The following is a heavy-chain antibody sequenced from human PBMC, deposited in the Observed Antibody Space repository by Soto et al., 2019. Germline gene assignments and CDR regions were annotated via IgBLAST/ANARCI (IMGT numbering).Heavy chain of an antibody. Sequence: EVQLVESGGGLVKPGGSLRLSCAASGFTFRSYSMNWVRQAPGKGLEWVSSLTGSSSYIYYADSVKGRFTISRDNAKSSLLLQMNSLTVEDSAVYYCARGGGFIDYWGQGTLVSVSS. V-gene: IGHV3-21*06. CDR2: LTGSSSYI. CDR1: GFTFRSYS. CDR3: ARGGGFIDY. J-gene: IGHJ4*02. D-gene: IGHD3-16*02.